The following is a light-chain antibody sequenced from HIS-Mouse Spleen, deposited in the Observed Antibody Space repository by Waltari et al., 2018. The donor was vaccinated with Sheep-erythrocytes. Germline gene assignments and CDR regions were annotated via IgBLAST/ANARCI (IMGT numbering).Light chain of an antibody. CDR1: SSDVGSYTL. CDR3: CSYAGSSTPWV. V-gene: IGLV2-23*01. J-gene: IGLJ3*02. Sequence: QSALTQPASASGSPGQSITIPCTGTSSDVGSYTLVSWYHQHPGKAPNLMIYEGSKRPSGVSNRFSGSKSGNTASLTISGLQAEDEADYYCCSYAGSSTPWVFGGGTKLTVL. CDR2: EGS.